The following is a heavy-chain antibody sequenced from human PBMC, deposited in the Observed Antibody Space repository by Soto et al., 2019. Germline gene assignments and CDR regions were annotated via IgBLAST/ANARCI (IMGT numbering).Heavy chain of an antibody. CDR1: GFTFSGSA. J-gene: IGHJ5*02. CDR3: TRQGGYDFWSGYEGSWFDP. Sequence: GGSLRLSCAASGFTFSGSAMHWVRQASGKGLEWVGRIRSKANSYATAYAASVKGRFTISRDDSKNTAYLQMNSLKTEDTAVYYCTRQGGYDFWSGYEGSWFDPWGQGTLVTVSS. D-gene: IGHD3-3*01. V-gene: IGHV3-73*01. CDR2: IRSKANSYAT.